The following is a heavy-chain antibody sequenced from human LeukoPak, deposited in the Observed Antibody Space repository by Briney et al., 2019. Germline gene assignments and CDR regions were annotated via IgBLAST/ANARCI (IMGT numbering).Heavy chain of an antibody. CDR1: GGSFSGYY. J-gene: IGHJ3*02. CDR3: ARGLSLRYFDWSYAGDAFDI. CDR2: MNHSGST. V-gene: IGHV4-34*01. Sequence: SETLSLTCAVYGGSFSGYYWSWLRQPPGKGLEWIGEMNHSGSTNYNPSLKSRVTISVDTSKNQFSLKLSSVTAADTAVYYCARGLSLRYFDWSYAGDAFDIWGQGTMVTVSS. D-gene: IGHD3-9*01.